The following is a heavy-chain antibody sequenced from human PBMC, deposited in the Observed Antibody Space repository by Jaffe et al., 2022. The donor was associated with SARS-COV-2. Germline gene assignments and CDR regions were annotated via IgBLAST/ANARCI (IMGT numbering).Heavy chain of an antibody. CDR3: AKQRDYYDSSGYSPFDY. CDR2: IYYSGST. J-gene: IGHJ4*02. CDR1: GGSISSSSYY. V-gene: IGHV4-39*01. Sequence: QLQLQESGPGLVKPSETLSLTCTVSGGSISSSSYYWGWIRQPPGKGLEWIGSIYYSGSTYYNPSLKSRVTISVDTSKNQFSLKLSSVTAADTAVYYCAKQRDYYDSSGYSPFDYWGQGTLVTVSS. D-gene: IGHD3-22*01.